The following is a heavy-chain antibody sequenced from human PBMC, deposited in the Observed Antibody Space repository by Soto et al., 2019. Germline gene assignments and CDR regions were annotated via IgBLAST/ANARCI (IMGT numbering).Heavy chain of an antibody. V-gene: IGHV3-33*01. CDR3: ARDVAGDSYGNYYYSSYGMDV. CDR1: VFTFSSYG. D-gene: IGHD5-18*01. CDR2: IWYDGSNK. Sequence: XGSLRLSCAASVFTFSSYGMHWVRHSPGKWLEWVAVIWYDGSNKYYADSVKGRFTISRDNSKNTLYLQMNSLRAEDTAVYYCARDVAGDSYGNYYYSSYGMDVWGQGTTVTVSS. J-gene: IGHJ6*02.